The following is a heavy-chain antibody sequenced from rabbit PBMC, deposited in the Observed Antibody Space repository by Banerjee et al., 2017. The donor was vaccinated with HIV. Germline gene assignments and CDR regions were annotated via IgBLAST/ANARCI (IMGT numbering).Heavy chain of an antibody. CDR3: ARGLHSYDDYGDYQGFNL. V-gene: IGHV1S47*01. CDR1: GFDFSSYG. J-gene: IGHJ4*01. CDR2: IDPVFGST. D-gene: IGHD2-1*01. Sequence: QEQLVESGGGLVQPGGSLKLSCKASGFDFSSYGVSWVRQAPGKGLDWIGYIDPVFGSTYYASWVNGLFTISSHNAQNTLYLQLNSLTAADTATYFCARGLHSYDDYGDYQGFNLWGPGPLVTVS.